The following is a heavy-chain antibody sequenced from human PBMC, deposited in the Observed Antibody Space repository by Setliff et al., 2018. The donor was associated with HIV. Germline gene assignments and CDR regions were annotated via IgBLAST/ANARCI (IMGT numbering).Heavy chain of an antibody. CDR1: GFSFSLYG. Sequence: PGESLKISCKATGFSFSLYGFHWVRQAPGKGLEWVAVVSYDATYKNYADSVKGRFTISRDNSRSTVYVHMNSRRAEDTAVYFCARDLTAIVTRKVFDIWGQGTKVTVSS. V-gene: IGHV3-30*04. D-gene: IGHD2-21*02. CDR2: VSYDATYK. J-gene: IGHJ3*01. CDR3: ARDLTAIVTRKVFDI.